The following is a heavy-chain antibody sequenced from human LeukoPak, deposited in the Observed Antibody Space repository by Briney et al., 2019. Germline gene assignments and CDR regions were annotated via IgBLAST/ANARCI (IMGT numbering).Heavy chain of an antibody. V-gene: IGHV3-30*02. D-gene: IGHD6-19*01. CDR1: GFTFSSYG. J-gene: IGHJ4*02. Sequence: GGSLRLSCAASGFTFSSYGMHWVRQAPGKGLGWVAFIRYDGSNKYYADSVKGRFTISRDNSKNTLYLQMNSLRAEDTAVYYCAKDRIAVAGTGVDLDYWGQGTLVTVSS. CDR3: AKDRIAVAGTGVDLDY. CDR2: IRYDGSNK.